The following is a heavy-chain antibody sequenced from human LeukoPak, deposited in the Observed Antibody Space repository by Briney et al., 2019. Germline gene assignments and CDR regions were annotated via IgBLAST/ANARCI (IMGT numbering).Heavy chain of an antibody. CDR1: GFTFSTYD. J-gene: IGHJ6*02. Sequence: GGSLRLSCAASGFTFSTYDMHWVRQAPGKGLEWVANIKQNENEKDQVDSVKGRFTISRDNAKNSMYLQMNSLRAEDTAVYYCAYPSGSGSYYFDYYYYGMDVWGRGTTVTVSS. CDR3: AYPSGSGSYYFDYYYYGMDV. D-gene: IGHD3-10*01. V-gene: IGHV3-7*01. CDR2: IKQNENEK.